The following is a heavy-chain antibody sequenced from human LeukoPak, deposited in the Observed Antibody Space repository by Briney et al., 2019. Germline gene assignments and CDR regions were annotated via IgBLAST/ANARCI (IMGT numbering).Heavy chain of an antibody. V-gene: IGHV3-7*01. D-gene: IGHD3-16*02. Sequence: PGGSLRLSCAASGFTFSSYWMSWVRQAPGKGLEGVAHINQDGSEKYYVDSVKGRFTISRDNAKNSLYLQMNSLRAEDTAVYYCARQETGYVWGSYRLNFDYWGQGTLVTVSS. CDR2: INQDGSEK. J-gene: IGHJ4*02. CDR1: GFTFSSYW. CDR3: ARQETGYVWGSYRLNFDY.